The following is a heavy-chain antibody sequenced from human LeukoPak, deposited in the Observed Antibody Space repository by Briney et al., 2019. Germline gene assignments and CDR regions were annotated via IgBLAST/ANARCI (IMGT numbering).Heavy chain of an antibody. D-gene: IGHD3-3*01. CDR1: GGSISSGGYS. V-gene: IGHV4-30-2*01. CDR2: IYHSGST. Sequence: SETLSLTCAVAGGSISSGGYSWSWIRQPPGKGLEWIGYIYHSGSTYYNPSLKSRVTMSVDTSKNQFSLKLSSVTAADTAVYYCARDRITIFGVVTYYYGMDVWGQGTTVTVSS. CDR3: ARDRITIFGVVTYYYGMDV. J-gene: IGHJ6*02.